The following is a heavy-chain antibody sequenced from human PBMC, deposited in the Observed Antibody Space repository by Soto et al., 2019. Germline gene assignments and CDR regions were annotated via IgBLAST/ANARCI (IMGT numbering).Heavy chain of an antibody. CDR3: ARDGGAAGNFNFDY. D-gene: IGHD6-19*01. V-gene: IGHV1-3*01. J-gene: IGHJ4*03. Sequence: VKVSCKASGYMFTKSAMHWVRQAPGQRLEWMGWISGDSGNTKYSPKLQDRVTITRDTSASTAYMELSSLRSEDTALYYCARDGGAAGNFNFDYWGQGTLVTVSS. CDR2: ISGDSGNT. CDR1: GYMFTKSA.